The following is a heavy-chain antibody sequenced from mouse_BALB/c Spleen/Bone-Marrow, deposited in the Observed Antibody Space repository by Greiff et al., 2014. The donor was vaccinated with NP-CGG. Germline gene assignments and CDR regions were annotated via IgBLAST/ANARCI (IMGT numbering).Heavy chain of an antibody. Sequence: VQLQQSGPGLVAPSQSLSITCTASGFSLTSYGVHWVRQPPGKVLEWLGVIWAGGSTNYNSALMSRLSISKDNSKSQVFLKMNSLQTDDTAMYYCARGSYYEGAMDYWGQGTSVTVSS. J-gene: IGHJ4*01. CDR1: GFSLTSYG. CDR2: IWAGGST. D-gene: IGHD1-1*01. CDR3: ARGSYYEGAMDY. V-gene: IGHV2-9*02.